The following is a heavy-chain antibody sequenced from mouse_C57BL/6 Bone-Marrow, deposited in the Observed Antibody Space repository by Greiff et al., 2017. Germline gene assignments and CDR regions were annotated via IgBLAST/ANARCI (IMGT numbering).Heavy chain of an antibody. Sequence: QVQLKQPGTELVKPGASVKLSCKASGYTFTSYWMHWVKQRPGQGLEWIGNINPSNGGTSYNQKFKGKATLTVDKSSSTAYMELRSLTSEDSAVYYCARVLTGAGFAYWGQGTLVTVSA. V-gene: IGHV1-53*01. CDR3: ARVLTGAGFAY. J-gene: IGHJ3*01. D-gene: IGHD4-1*01. CDR2: INPSNGGT. CDR1: GYTFTSYW.